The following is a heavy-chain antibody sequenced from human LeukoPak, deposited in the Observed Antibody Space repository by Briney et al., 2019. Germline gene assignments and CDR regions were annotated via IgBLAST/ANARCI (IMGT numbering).Heavy chain of an antibody. CDR2: ITSNSATI. Sequence: PGESLRLSCAASGFTFSVYSMNWVRQPPGMGLEWVSYITSNSATIQYADSVKGRFTIFRDNAKNSLSLQMNSLRDEETAVYYCARSVGGHFDYWGQGMLVTVSS. V-gene: IGHV3-48*02. CDR3: ARSVGGHFDY. CDR1: GFTFSVYS. D-gene: IGHD3-16*01. J-gene: IGHJ4*02.